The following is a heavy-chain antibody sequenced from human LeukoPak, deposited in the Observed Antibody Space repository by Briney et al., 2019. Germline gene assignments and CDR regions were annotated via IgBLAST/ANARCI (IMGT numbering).Heavy chain of an antibody. V-gene: IGHV1-2*02. Sequence: GASVKVSCKASGYTFTGYYMHWVRQAPGQGLEWMGWINPNSGGTNYAQKFQGRVTMTRDTSISTAYMELRSLRSDDTAVYYCATPLVGSSGWGPWGFQHWGQGTLVTVSS. CDR3: ATPLVGSSGWGPWGFQH. D-gene: IGHD6-19*01. J-gene: IGHJ1*01. CDR2: INPNSGGT. CDR1: GYTFTGYY.